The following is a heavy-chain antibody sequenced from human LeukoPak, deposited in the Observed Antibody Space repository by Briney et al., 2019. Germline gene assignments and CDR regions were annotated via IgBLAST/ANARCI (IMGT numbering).Heavy chain of an antibody. J-gene: IGHJ6*02. CDR1: GYTFTSYD. CDR3: ARSQYQLLDHGMDV. V-gene: IGHV1-8*01. CDR2: MNPNSGNA. Sequence: ASVKVSCKASGYTFTSYDINWVRQATGQGLEWMGWMNPNSGNAGYAQKFQGRVTMTRNTFISTAYMELSSLRSEDTAVYYCARSQYQLLDHGMDVWGQGTTVTVSS. D-gene: IGHD2-2*02.